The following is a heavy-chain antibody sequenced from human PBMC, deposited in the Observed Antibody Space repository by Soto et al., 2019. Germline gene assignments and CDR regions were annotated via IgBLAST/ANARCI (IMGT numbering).Heavy chain of an antibody. V-gene: IGHV4-34*01. CDR2: INHSGGT. Sequence: QVQLQQWGAGLLKPSETLSLTCAVYGGSFSGYYWSWIRQPPGKGLEWIGEINHSGGTNYNPSLKSRLTISIDTSKHQFTLKLNSVTAADTAVYYCVRGGEDTAMVTGYFDYWGQGTLVTGSS. J-gene: IGHJ4*02. CDR3: VRGGEDTAMVTGYFDY. D-gene: IGHD5-18*01. CDR1: GGSFSGYY.